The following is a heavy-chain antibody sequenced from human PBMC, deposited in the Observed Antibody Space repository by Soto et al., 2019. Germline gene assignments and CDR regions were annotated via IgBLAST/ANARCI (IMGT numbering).Heavy chain of an antibody. J-gene: IGHJ4*02. V-gene: IGHV4-4*02. CDR1: GGSISSSNW. CDR3: AREAVITMGHDY. Sequence: QVQLQESGPGLVKPSGTLSLTCAVSGGSISSSNWWSWVRQPPGKGLEWIGEIYHSGSTNYNPSLKSRVTISVDKSQHPFSLKLSSVTAADTAVYYCAREAVITMGHDYWGQGTLVTVSS. D-gene: IGHD3-10*01. CDR2: IYHSGST.